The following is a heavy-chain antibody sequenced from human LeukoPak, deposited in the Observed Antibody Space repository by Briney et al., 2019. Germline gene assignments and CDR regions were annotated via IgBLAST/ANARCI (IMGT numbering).Heavy chain of an antibody. CDR2: IYYSGST. D-gene: IGHD2-2*02. J-gene: IGHJ6*03. V-gene: IGHV4-39*07. CDR1: GGSISSSSYY. CDR3: ARVKCSSTSCYRSYYYMDV. Sequence: SETLSLTCTVSGGSISSSSYYWGWIRQPPGKGLEWIGSIYYSGSTYYNPSLKSRVTISVDTSKNQFSLKLSSVTAADTAVYYCARVKCSSTSCYRSYYYMDVWGKGTTVTVSS.